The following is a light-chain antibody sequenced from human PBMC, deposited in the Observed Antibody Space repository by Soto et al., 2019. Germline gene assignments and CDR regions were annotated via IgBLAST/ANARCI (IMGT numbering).Light chain of an antibody. V-gene: IGLV2-14*01. CDR1: SSDVGGYNS. J-gene: IGLJ1*01. CDR2: DVS. Sequence: QSVLTQPASVSGSPGLSIAISCTGTSSDVGGYNSVSWYQQHPGKAPKLMIYDVSNRPSGVSNRFSGSKSGNTASLTISGLQAEDEADYYCSSYTSSSTLVFGTGTKVTVL. CDR3: SSYTSSSTLV.